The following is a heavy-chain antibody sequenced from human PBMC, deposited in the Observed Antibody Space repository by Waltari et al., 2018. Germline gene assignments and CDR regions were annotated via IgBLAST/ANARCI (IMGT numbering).Heavy chain of an antibody. D-gene: IGHD2-15*01. CDR2: IRKSGGNT. CDR3: TSWRVVAGTGWFDS. J-gene: IGHJ5*01. Sequence: EVQLLESGGGLVQPVGSLRLSCAASGFSFSNYDMAWVRQAPGKGLEWVSGIRKSGGNTYYGDSVKGRFAISRDNSRNTLHLQMNGLRAEDTAIYYCTSWRVVAGTGWFDSWGQGTLVTVSS. V-gene: IGHV3-23*01. CDR1: GFSFSNYD.